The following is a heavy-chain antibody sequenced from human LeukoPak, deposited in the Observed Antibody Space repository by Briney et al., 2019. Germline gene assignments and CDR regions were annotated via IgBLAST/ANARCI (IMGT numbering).Heavy chain of an antibody. CDR1: GYTFTSYG. V-gene: IGHV1-18*01. CDR2: ISAYNGNT. Sequence: ASVKVSCKASGYTFTSYGISWVRQAPGQGLEWMGWISAYNGNTNYAQKLQGRVTMTTDTSTSTAYMELRSLRSDDTAVYYCARDYGGSYPSYDAFDIWGQGTMVTVSS. CDR3: ARDYGGSYPSYDAFDI. D-gene: IGHD1-26*01. J-gene: IGHJ3*02.